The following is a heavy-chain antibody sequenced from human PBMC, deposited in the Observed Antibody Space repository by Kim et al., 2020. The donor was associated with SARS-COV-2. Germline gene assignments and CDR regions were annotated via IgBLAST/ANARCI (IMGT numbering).Heavy chain of an antibody. Sequence: SETLSLTCTVSGGSISSSSYYWGWIRQPPGKGLEWIGSIYYSGSTYYNPSLKSRVTISVDTSKNQFSLKLSSVTAADTAVYYCAGHFYDYVWGTISHGNNWFDPWGQGTLVTVSS. CDR3: AGHFYDYVWGTISHGNNWFDP. J-gene: IGHJ5*02. D-gene: IGHD3-16*01. CDR1: GGSISSSSYY. V-gene: IGHV4-39*01. CDR2: IYYSGST.